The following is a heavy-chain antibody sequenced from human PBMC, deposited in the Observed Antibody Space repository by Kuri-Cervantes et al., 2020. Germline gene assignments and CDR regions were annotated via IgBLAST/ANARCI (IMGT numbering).Heavy chain of an antibody. J-gene: IGHJ6*02. Sequence: SVKVSCRASGDTFSSYAISWVRQAPGQGLEWMGGIIPIFGTANYAQKFQGRVTITADKSTSTAYMELSRLRSDDTAVYYCATSAPITMVRGVDYYYYGMDVWGQGTTVTDSS. CDR1: GDTFSSYA. CDR2: IIPIFGTA. CDR3: ATSAPITMVRGVDYYYYGMDV. D-gene: IGHD3-10*01. V-gene: IGHV1-69*06.